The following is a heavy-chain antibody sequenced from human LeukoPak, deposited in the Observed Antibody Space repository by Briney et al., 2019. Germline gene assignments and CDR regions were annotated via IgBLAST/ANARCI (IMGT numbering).Heavy chain of an antibody. CDR3: ARENLRDGYKRFFDY. J-gene: IGHJ4*02. CDR1: GGSISSYY. CDR2: IYTSGST. V-gene: IGHV4-4*07. D-gene: IGHD5-24*01. Sequence: SETLSLTCTVSGGSISSYYWSWIRQPAGKGLEWIGRIYTSGSTNYNPSLKSRVTMSVDTSKNQFSLKLSSVTAADTAVYYCARENLRDGYKRFFDYWGQGPLVTVSS.